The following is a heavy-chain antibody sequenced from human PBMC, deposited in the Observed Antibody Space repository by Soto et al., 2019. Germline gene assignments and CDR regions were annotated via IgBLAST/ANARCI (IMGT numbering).Heavy chain of an antibody. CDR1: GVTCNNAW. CDR2: VKSKVDGGTL. Sequence: GGSLRLSCAASGVTCNNAWRSWVRQAPGKGLEWVGRVKSKVDGGTLDYAAPVKGRFTISRDDSKATLFLQMNSLDTEDTGVYYCTTDFRPRRWEGAHYWGQGTLVTVSS. V-gene: IGHV3-15*01. D-gene: IGHD1-26*01. CDR3: TTDFRPRRWEGAHY. J-gene: IGHJ4*02.